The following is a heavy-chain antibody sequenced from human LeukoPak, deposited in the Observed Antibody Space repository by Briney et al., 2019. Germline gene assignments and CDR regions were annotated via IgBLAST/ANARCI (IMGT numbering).Heavy chain of an antibody. D-gene: IGHD6-13*01. J-gene: IGHJ6*02. CDR2: ISWKSGSI. V-gene: IGHV3-9*01. Sequence: GGSLRLSCAASGFTFDDYAMLWVRQAPGKGVEWVSGISWKSGSIGYADSVKGRFTISRDNAKNSLYLQMNSLRAEDTALYYCAKDMGEGAAAGHYYYYGMDVWGQGTTVTVSS. CDR1: GFTFDDYA. CDR3: AKDMGEGAAAGHYYYYGMDV.